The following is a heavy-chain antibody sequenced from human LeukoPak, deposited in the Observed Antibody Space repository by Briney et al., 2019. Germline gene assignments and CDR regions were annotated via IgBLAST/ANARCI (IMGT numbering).Heavy chain of an antibody. V-gene: IGHV5-51*01. CDR3: ARSLRLGDPGYIDY. Sequence: GESLKISCKGPGYSFSRCWIGWVRQMPGKGLEWMGIIYPGDYDTRYSPSFQGQVTISADKSISTAYLQWSSLKASDTAMYYCARSLRLGDPGYIDYWGQGTLVTVSS. D-gene: IGHD3-16*01. CDR2: IYPGDYDT. CDR1: GYSFSRCW. J-gene: IGHJ4*02.